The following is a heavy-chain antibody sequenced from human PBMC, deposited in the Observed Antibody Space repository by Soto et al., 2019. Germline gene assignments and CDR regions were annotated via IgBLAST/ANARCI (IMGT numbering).Heavy chain of an antibody. CDR1: GGTFSSYA. D-gene: IGHD2-2*01. V-gene: IGHV1-69*01. Sequence: QVQLVQSGAEVKKPGSSVKVSCKASGGTFSSYAISWVRQAPGQGLEWMGGIIPISGTANYAQKFQGRVTITADESTRTAYMKLRSLRSEDTAVYYCARSQGSSTSLEIYYYYYYGMDVWGQGTTVTVSS. J-gene: IGHJ6*02. CDR2: IIPISGTA. CDR3: ARSQGSSTSLEIYYYYYYGMDV.